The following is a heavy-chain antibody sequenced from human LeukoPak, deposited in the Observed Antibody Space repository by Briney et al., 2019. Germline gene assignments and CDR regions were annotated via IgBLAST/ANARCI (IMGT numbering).Heavy chain of an antibody. Sequence: PGRSLRLSCAASGFTFSIYSMNWIRQAPGKGLEWVSSISSSSGYIYHADSVKGRFTISRDNAKNSLYLQMNSLRAEDTAVYYCAREYSSSVSFDPWGQGTLVTVSS. D-gene: IGHD6-6*01. J-gene: IGHJ5*02. CDR3: AREYSSSVSFDP. CDR1: GFTFSIYS. CDR2: ISSSSGYI. V-gene: IGHV3-21*01.